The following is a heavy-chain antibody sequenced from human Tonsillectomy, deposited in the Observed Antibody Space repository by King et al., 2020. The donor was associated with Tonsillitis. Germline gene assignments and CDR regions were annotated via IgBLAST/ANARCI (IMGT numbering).Heavy chain of an antibody. CDR3: ARGLRPYDGLMCY. Sequence: VQLQQWGAGLLKPSETLSLTCGMYGGSFSNYYWNWIRQPPGKGLEWIGEMKHRGTTNSNPSPKSRVTIPVDMVQNQSSLKPNSVTAADTAVYYCARGLRPYDGLMCYWGQGTRVTVS. V-gene: IGHV4-34*01. J-gene: IGHJ4*02. D-gene: IGHD3-9*01. CDR2: MKHRGTT. CDR1: GGSFSNYY.